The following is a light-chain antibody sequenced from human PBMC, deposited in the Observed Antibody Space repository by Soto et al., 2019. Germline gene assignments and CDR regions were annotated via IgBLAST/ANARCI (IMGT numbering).Light chain of an antibody. CDR2: ENN. CDR3: GTWDSSLSELV. V-gene: IGLV1-51*02. CDR1: SSNIGNNY. J-gene: IGLJ2*01. Sequence: QSVLTQPPSVSAAPGQKVTISCSGSSSNIGNNYVSWYQQLPGTAPKLLIYENNKRPSGIPDRFSGSKPGTSATLGITGLQTGDEADYYCGTWDSSLSELVFGGGTKLTVL.